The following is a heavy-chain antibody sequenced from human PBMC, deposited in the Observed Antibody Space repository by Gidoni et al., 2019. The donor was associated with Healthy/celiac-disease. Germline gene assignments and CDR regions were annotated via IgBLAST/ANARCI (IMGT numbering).Heavy chain of an antibody. V-gene: IGHV4-59*01. Sequence: QVQLQESGPGLVKPGGSISSYYWSWIRQPPGKGLEWIGYIYYSGSTNYNPSLKSRVTISVDTSKNQFSLKLSSVTAADTAVYYCARDLGYCSSTSCYAWFDPWGQGTLVTVSS. CDR1: GGSISSYY. CDR3: ARDLGYCSSTSCYAWFDP. J-gene: IGHJ5*02. D-gene: IGHD2-2*01. CDR2: IYYSGST.